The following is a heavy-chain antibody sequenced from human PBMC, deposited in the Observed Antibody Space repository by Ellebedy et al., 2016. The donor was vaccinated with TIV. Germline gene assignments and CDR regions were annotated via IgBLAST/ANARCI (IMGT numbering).Heavy chain of an antibody. V-gene: IGHV3-53*01. Sequence: GESLKISXAASGFTFSDYYMSWVRQAPGKGLEWVSVIYSGGSTYYADSVKGRFTISRDNSKNTLYLQMNSLRAEDTAVYYCARVLRELSDAFDIWGQGTMVTVSS. J-gene: IGHJ3*02. D-gene: IGHD1-7*01. CDR3: ARVLRELSDAFDI. CDR1: GFTFSDYY. CDR2: IYSGGST.